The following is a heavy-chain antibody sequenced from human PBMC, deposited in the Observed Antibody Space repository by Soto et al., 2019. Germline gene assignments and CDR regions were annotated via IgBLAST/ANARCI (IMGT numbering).Heavy chain of an antibody. D-gene: IGHD2-21*02. CDR1: GFTFSSYA. V-gene: IGHV3-30-3*01. CDR2: ISYDGSNK. Sequence: QVQLVESGGGVVQPGRSLRLSCAASGFTFSSYAMHWVRQAPGKGLEWVAVISYDGSNKYYADSVKGRFTISRDNSKNKXYLQMNSLRAEDTAVYYCARPFGSIVVVTAHAFDIWGQGTMVTVSS. CDR3: ARPFGSIVVVTAHAFDI. J-gene: IGHJ3*02.